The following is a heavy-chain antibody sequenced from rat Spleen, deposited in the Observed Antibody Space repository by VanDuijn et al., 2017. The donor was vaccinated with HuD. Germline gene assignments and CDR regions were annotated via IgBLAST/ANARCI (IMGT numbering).Heavy chain of an antibody. CDR1: GFSLTTYH. Sequence: QVRLKESGPGLVQPSQTLSLTCTVSGFSLTTYHVSWVRQPPGKGLEWVGVIWAGGTTAYNSLLKSRLSISRDTSKSQVFLKMNSLQTDDTAIYYCTREHNWGFDYWGQGVMVTVSS. D-gene: IGHD5-1*01. J-gene: IGHJ2*01. CDR2: IWAGGTT. V-gene: IGHV2-43*01. CDR3: TREHNWGFDY.